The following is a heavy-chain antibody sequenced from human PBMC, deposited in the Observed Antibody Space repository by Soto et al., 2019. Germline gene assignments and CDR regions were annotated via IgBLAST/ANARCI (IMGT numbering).Heavy chain of an antibody. J-gene: IGHJ6*02. Sequence: ASEKVSCKASGYTFTSHDIHWLRQASGQGLEWMGSINPYSGNTAFAPKFQDRIAMTRDTSITTAYMELNSLSSGDTAVYFCSSLSSMDVWGQGTTVTVSS. D-gene: IGHD6-6*01. CDR1: GYTFTSHD. CDR2: INPYSGNT. V-gene: IGHV1-8*01. CDR3: SSLSSMDV.